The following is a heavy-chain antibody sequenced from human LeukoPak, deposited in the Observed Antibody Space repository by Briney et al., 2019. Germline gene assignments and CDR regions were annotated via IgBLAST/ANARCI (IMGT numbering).Heavy chain of an antibody. CDR3: ARRPGGAAVAVPYFDY. Sequence: SETLSLTCTVSGGSISSTSYYWGWIRQPPGKGLECIGSIYYSGSTYYNPSLKSRVTISVDTSKNQFSLKLSSVTAADTAVYYCARRPGGAAVAVPYFDYWGQGTLVTVSS. CDR1: GGSISSTSYY. V-gene: IGHV4-39*01. CDR2: IYYSGST. J-gene: IGHJ4*02. D-gene: IGHD6-19*01.